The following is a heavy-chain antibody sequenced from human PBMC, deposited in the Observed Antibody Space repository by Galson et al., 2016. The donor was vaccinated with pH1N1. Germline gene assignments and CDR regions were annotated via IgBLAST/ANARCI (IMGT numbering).Heavy chain of an antibody. J-gene: IGHJ4*02. CDR3: ARHTRWGSSSSFDY. D-gene: IGHD6-13*01. Sequence: ETLSLTCTVSGTSVSGNYWSWIRQPPGKGLEWIGYLYYNENTHYNPSLKSRVTISEDTSKNKFSLRLTSVTAADTAVYYCARHTRWGSSSSFDYWGQGALVTVSS. CDR1: GTSVSGNY. V-gene: IGHV4-59*08. CDR2: LYYNENT.